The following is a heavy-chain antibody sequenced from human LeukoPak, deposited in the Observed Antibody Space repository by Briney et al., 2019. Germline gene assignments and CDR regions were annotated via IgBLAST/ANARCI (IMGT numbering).Heavy chain of an antibody. J-gene: IGHJ5*02. V-gene: IGHV3-23*01. Sequence: SGGSLRLSCAASGFTFNNYGLIWVRQAPGKGLEWVAAISNDGGGIMYAAFVEGRFTISRDNSKNTLFLQMNSLRAEDTALYYCAKGSTGYFADLWGQGTLVTVSS. D-gene: IGHD3-22*01. CDR3: AKGSTGYFADL. CDR1: GFTFNNYG. CDR2: ISNDGGGI.